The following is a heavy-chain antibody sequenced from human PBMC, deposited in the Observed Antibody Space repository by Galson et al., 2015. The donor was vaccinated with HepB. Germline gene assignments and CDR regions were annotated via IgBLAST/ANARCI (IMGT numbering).Heavy chain of an antibody. Sequence: SVKVSCKASGYTFSTYGFNWVRQAPGQGLEWLGWISVYNDNTDYAQKFQGRVNMTTDTSTSSAYMELRSLRSDDTAVYYCARYSSSLFSYAMDVWGQGTTVTVSS. CDR3: ARYSSSLFSYAMDV. D-gene: IGHD6-6*01. V-gene: IGHV1-18*04. CDR1: GYTFSTYG. J-gene: IGHJ6*02. CDR2: ISVYNDNT.